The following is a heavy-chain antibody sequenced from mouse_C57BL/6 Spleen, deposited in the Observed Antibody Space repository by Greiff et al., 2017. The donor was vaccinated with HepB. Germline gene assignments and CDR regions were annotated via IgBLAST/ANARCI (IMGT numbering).Heavy chain of an antibody. CDR3: ARGPDYDDYAMDY. D-gene: IGHD2-4*01. Sequence: EVQLQQSGPELVKPGASVKISCKASGYTFTDYYMNWVKQSHGKSLEWIGDINPNNGGTSYNQKFKGKATLTVDKSSSTAYMELRSLTSEDSAVYYCARGPDYDDYAMDYWGQGTSVTVSS. CDR1: GYTFTDYY. CDR2: INPNNGGT. V-gene: IGHV1-26*01. J-gene: IGHJ4*01.